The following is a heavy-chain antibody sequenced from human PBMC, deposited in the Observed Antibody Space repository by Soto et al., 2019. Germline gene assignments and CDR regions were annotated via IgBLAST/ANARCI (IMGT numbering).Heavy chain of an antibody. J-gene: IGHJ6*04. CDR3: ARAGYSSSRYGYYGMDV. CDR1: GFTFSDYY. V-gene: IGHV3-11*06. CDR2: ISSSSSYT. Sequence: GGSLRLSCAASGFTFSDYYMSWIRQAPGKGLEWVSYISSSSSYTNYADSVKGRFTISRDNAKNSLYLQMNSLRAEDTAVYYCARAGYSSSRYGYYGMDVWDKGTMVTVSS. D-gene: IGHD6-13*01.